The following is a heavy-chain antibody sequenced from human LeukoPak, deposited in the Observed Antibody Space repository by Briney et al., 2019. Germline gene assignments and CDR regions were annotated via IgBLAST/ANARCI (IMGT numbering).Heavy chain of an antibody. V-gene: IGHV4-59*01. J-gene: IGHJ4*02. D-gene: IGHD2-15*01. CDR3: VRGYCSGATCYHFDY. CDR2: FYYSGSD. Sequence: PSETPSLTCTVSGASITSYYWNWIRQPPGKGLEWIGYFYYSGSDNYNPSLKSRITLSVDTSKNQFSLNLSAVTAADTAVYYCVRGYCSGATCYHFDYWGQGTLVTVSS. CDR1: GASITSYY.